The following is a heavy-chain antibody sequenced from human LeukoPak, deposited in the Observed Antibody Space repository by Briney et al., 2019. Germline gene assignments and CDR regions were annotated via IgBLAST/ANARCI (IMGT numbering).Heavy chain of an antibody. V-gene: IGHV3-74*01. D-gene: IGHD2-2*01. Sequence: GGSLRLSCAASGFTFSAFWMHWVRQAPGKGLVWVSRINSDGSSTTYADSVKGRFTISRDNAKNTLYLQMNSLRAEDTAVYYCARRVVVPAAPYYFDYWGQGTLVTVSS. J-gene: IGHJ4*02. CDR2: INSDGSST. CDR3: ARRVVVPAAPYYFDY. CDR1: GFTFSAFW.